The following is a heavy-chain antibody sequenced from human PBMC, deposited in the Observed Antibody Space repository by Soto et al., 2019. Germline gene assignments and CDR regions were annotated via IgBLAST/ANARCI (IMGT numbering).Heavy chain of an antibody. CDR3: AKPHRYGSASLLYYGMEV. Sequence: PSCSLRLSGAACEFTVHSYWLTLFLQPTGNGLEWVANRKQDGSEKYYVDSVKGRFTISRENAKNSLYLQMNSLRAEDTVVYYCAKPHRYGSASLLYYGMEVWRQGTTVTVSS. CDR2: RKQDGSEK. J-gene: IGHJ6*02. D-gene: IGHD3-10*01. V-gene: IGHV3-7*03. CDR1: EFTVHSYW.